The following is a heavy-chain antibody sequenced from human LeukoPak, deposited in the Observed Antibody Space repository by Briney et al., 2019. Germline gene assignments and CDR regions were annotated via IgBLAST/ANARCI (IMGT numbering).Heavy chain of an antibody. V-gene: IGHV1-2*06. CDR1: GYTFTGYY. CDR3: ARVKFNYGDHAFDI. CDR2: INPNSGGT. Sequence: ASAKVSCKASGYTFTGYYMHWVRQAPGQGLEWMGRINPNSGGTNYAQKFQGRVTMTRDTSISTAYMELSRLRSDDTAVYYCARVKFNYGDHAFDIWGQGTMVTVSS. J-gene: IGHJ3*02. D-gene: IGHD4/OR15-4a*01.